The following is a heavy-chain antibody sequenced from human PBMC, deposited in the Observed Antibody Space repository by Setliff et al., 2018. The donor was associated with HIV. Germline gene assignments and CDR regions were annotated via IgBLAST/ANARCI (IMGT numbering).Heavy chain of an antibody. V-gene: IGHV3-21*01. CDR2: ISSSSSYI. Sequence: GGSLRLSCTASGFTFGDYAMTWFRQAPGKGLEWVSSISSSSSYIYYADSMKGRFTISRDNARNSLYLEMNSLRAEDTAVYYCARSRSTRDAFDLWGQGTMVTVSS. J-gene: IGHJ3*01. D-gene: IGHD2-2*01. CDR1: GFTFGDYA. CDR3: ARSRSTRDAFDL.